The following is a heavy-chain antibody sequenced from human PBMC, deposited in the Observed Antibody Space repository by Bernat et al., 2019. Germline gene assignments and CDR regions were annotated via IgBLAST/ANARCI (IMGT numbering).Heavy chain of an antibody. CDR2: ISYDGSDK. CDR1: GFTFSNYG. Sequence: QVQLVESGGGVVQPGTSLRLSCAASGFTFSNYGMHWVRQAPGKGLEWVAIISYDGSDKHYADSVKGRFTISRENSKNTLYLQMNSLRAEDTAVYYCGGFNWFDPWGQGALVTVSS. CDR3: GGFNWFDP. J-gene: IGHJ5*02. D-gene: IGHD3-16*01. V-gene: IGHV3-30*03.